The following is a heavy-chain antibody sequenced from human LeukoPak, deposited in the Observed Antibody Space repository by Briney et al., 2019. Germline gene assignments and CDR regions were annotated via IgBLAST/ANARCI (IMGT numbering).Heavy chain of an antibody. CDR3: ARTPDFWSGYKN. CDR2: IYSGGST. D-gene: IGHD3-3*01. Sequence: PGGSLRLSCAASGFTFSDYYMSWVRQAPGKGLEWVSVIYSGGSTYYADSVKGRVTISRDNSKNTLYLQMNSLRAEDTAVYYCARTPDFWSGYKNWGQGTLVTVSS. J-gene: IGHJ4*02. V-gene: IGHV3-66*01. CDR1: GFTFSDYY.